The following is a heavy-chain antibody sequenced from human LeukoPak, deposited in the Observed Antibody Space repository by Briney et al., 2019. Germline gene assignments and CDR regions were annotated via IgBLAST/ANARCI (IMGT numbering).Heavy chain of an antibody. J-gene: IGHJ4*02. D-gene: IGHD6-13*01. CDR3: ARDTGYSSSLVDY. V-gene: IGHV3-33*01. Sequence: GGSLRLSCAASGFTFSSHGMHWVRQAPGKGLEWVAVIWYDGSNKYYADSVKGRFTISRDNSKNTLYLQMNSLRAEDTAVYYCARDTGYSSSLVDYWGQGTLVTVSS. CDR1: GFTFSSHG. CDR2: IWYDGSNK.